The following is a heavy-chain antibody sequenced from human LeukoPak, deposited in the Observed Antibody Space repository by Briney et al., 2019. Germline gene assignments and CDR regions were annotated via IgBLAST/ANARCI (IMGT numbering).Heavy chain of an antibody. CDR3: SRVSRGSSYVDY. J-gene: IGHJ4*02. CDR2: MSNSGNT. V-gene: IGHV4-4*07. Sequence: SETLSLTCTVSGGSISTYYWSWIRQPAGKGLEWIGRMSNSGNTNYNPSLKSRVTMSLDTSKNQFSLQLNFLTAADTAVYYCSRVSRGSSYVDYWGQGTLVTVPS. D-gene: IGHD6-6*01. CDR1: GGSISTYY.